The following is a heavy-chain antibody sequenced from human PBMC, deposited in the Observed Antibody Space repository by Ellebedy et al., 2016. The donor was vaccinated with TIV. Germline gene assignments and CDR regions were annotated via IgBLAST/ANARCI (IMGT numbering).Heavy chain of an antibody. CDR2: ISSSGSTI. Sequence: PGGSLRLSCAASGFTFSDYYMSWIRQAPGKGLEWVSYISSSGSTIYYADSVKGRFTISRDNAKNSLYLQMNSLRDEDTAVYYCATKPFSGPNYFDYWGQGTLVTVSS. CDR3: ATKPFSGPNYFDY. J-gene: IGHJ4*02. CDR1: GFTFSDYY. D-gene: IGHD6-19*01. V-gene: IGHV3-11*04.